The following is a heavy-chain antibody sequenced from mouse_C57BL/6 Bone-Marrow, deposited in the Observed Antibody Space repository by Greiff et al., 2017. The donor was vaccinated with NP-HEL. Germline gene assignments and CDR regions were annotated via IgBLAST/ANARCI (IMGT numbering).Heavy chain of an antibody. CDR3: GGGITAVRSMDY. CDR1: GYTFTSYW. V-gene: IGHV1-64*01. D-gene: IGHD1-1*01. CDR2: IHPNSGST. Sequence: QVQLKQPGAELVKPGASVKLSCKASGYTFTSYWMHWVKQRPGQGLEWIGMIHPNSGSTNYNEKFKRQATLTVDKSSSTAYMQLSSLTSEDSAVYYGGGGITAVRSMDYWGQGTSVTVSS. J-gene: IGHJ4*01.